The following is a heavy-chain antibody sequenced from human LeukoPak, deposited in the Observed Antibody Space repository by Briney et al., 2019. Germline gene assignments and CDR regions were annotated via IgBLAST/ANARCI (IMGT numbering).Heavy chain of an antibody. CDR2: ISVASNT. CDR3: AKDLRYSSGWYFDY. D-gene: IGHD6-19*01. CDR1: GLAFSSYA. V-gene: IGHV3-23*01. Sequence: GGSLRLSCAASGLAFSSYAMSWVRQAPGKGLEWVSTISVASNTFYADSVKGRFTISRDNSKNTLYLQMNSLRAEDTAVYYCAKDLRYSSGWYFDYWGQGTLVTVSS. J-gene: IGHJ4*02.